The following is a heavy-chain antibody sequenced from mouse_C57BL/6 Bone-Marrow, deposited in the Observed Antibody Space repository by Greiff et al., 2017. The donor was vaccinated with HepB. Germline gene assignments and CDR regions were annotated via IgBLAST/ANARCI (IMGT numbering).Heavy chain of an antibody. J-gene: IGHJ3*01. CDR3: SRDELGFAY. CDR2: INYDGSST. Sequence: DVKLVESEGGLVQPGSSMKLSCTASGFTFSDYYMAWVRQVPEKGLEWVANINYDGSSTYYLDSLKSRFIISRDNAKNMLYLQMSSLKSEDTATYFCSRDELGFAYWGQWTLVTVAA. V-gene: IGHV5-16*01. CDR1: GFTFSDYY. D-gene: IGHD3-3*01.